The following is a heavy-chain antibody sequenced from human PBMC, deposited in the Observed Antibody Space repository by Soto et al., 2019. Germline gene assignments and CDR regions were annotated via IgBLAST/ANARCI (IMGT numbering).Heavy chain of an antibody. D-gene: IGHD3-22*01. Sequence: ASVEVSCKASGGTFSSYAISWVRQAPGQGLEWMGGIIPIFGTANYAQKFQGRVTITADESTSTAYMELSSLRSEDTAVYYCATSRYYYDRSGYYWFDPWGQGTLVTVSS. CDR3: ATSRYYYDRSGYYWFDP. J-gene: IGHJ5*02. V-gene: IGHV1-69*13. CDR1: GGTFSSYA. CDR2: IIPIFGTA.